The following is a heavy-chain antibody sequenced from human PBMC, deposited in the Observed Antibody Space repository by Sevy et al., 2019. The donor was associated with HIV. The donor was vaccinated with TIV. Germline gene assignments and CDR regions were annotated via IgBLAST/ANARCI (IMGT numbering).Heavy chain of an antibody. J-gene: IGHJ6*03. CDR1: GGSISSYY. D-gene: IGHD1-7*01. Sequence: SETLSLTCTVSGGSISSYYWSWIRQPPGKGLEWIGYIYYSGSTNYNPSLKSRVTISVDTSKNQFSLKLSSVTAADTAVYYCARGMTGTIWDPDNYYYYYMDVWGKGTTVTVSS. CDR2: IYYSGST. CDR3: ARGMTGTIWDPDNYYYYYMDV. V-gene: IGHV4-59*01.